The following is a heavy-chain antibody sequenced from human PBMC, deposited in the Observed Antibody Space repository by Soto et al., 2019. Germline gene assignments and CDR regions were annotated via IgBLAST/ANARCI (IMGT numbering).Heavy chain of an antibody. J-gene: IGHJ4*02. Sequence: QVQRVQSGAEVKKPGASVKVSCKASGYIFTSYGISWVRQAPGQGLEWMAWISGYNGNTNYAQNVQGRVTMTTDTSTTTAYMELRSLRSDDTAVYYCARVLHFGDYPLGYWGQGTLVTVSS. D-gene: IGHD4-17*01. V-gene: IGHV1-18*01. CDR3: ARVLHFGDYPLGY. CDR1: GYIFTSYG. CDR2: ISGYNGNT.